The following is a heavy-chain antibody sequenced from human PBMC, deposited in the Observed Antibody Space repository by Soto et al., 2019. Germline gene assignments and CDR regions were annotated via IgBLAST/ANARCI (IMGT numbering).Heavy chain of an antibody. V-gene: IGHV3-30*03. Sequence: GSLRLSCAASGFTFSSYGMHWVRQAPGKGLEWVAVISYDGSNKYYADSVKGRFTISRDNSKNTLYLQMNSLRAEDTAVYYCAPTLYGGNSGVDYWGQGTLVTVSS. CDR1: GFTFSSYG. D-gene: IGHD2-21*02. CDR3: APTLYGGNSGVDY. J-gene: IGHJ4*02. CDR2: ISYDGSNK.